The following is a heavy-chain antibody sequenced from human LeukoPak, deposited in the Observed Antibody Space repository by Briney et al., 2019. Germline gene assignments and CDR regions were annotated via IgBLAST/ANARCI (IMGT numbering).Heavy chain of an antibody. CDR2: LYSDGNT. J-gene: IGHJ4*02. D-gene: IGHD1-14*01. V-gene: IGHV3-53*01. CDR1: GFTVITND. Sequence: RSLRLSCAASGFTVITNDMTWVRQAPGKGLEWVSVLYSDGNTKYADSVQGRFTISRDNSKNTLYLEMNSLSPDDTAVYYCARGVEPLAANTLAYWGQGTLVTVSS. CDR3: ARGVEPLAANTLAY.